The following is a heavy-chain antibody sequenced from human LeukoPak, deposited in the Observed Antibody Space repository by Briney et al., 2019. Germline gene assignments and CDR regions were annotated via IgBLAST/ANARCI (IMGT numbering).Heavy chain of an antibody. Sequence: ASVKVSCKASGYTFTSYGISWARQAPGQGLEWMGWISAYNGNTNYAQKLQGRVTMTTDTSTSTAYMELRSLRSDDTAVYYCARAGYYDSSGYFPRDWYFDLWGRGTLVTVSS. CDR1: GYTFTSYG. D-gene: IGHD3-22*01. V-gene: IGHV1-18*01. J-gene: IGHJ2*01. CDR3: ARAGYYDSSGYFPRDWYFDL. CDR2: ISAYNGNT.